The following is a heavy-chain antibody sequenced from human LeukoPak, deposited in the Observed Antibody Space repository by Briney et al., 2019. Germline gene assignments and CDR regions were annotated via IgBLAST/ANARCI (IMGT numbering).Heavy chain of an antibody. D-gene: IGHD4-17*01. CDR3: ARGQDYGLDY. Sequence: GGSLRLSCAASGFTFSSYAMHWVRQAPGKGLEWVAVISYDGSNKYYADSVKGRFTISRDNSKNTLYLQMNSLRAEDTAVYYCARGQDYGLDYWGQGTLVTVSS. V-gene: IGHV3-30-3*01. CDR1: GFTFSSYA. J-gene: IGHJ4*02. CDR2: ISYDGSNK.